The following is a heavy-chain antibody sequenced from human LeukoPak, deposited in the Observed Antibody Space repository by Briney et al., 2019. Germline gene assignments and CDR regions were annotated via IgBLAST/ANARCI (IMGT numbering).Heavy chain of an antibody. Sequence: PSETLSLTCTVSGGSISSYYWSWIRQPPGKGLEWIAYISDIGSINYNPSLKSRVTISLDTSKNQFSLKLSSVTAADTAVYYCAGHHPRNTVDFWGQGTLVTISS. CDR3: AGHHPRNTVDF. J-gene: IGHJ4*02. CDR2: ISDIGSI. CDR1: GGSISSYY. D-gene: IGHD2/OR15-2a*01. V-gene: IGHV4-59*08.